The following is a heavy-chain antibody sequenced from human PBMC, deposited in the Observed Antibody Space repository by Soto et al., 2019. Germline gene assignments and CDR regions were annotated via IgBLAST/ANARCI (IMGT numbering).Heavy chain of an antibody. J-gene: IGHJ5*02. CDR3: VRRHVAATGIDWFDP. D-gene: IGHD6-13*01. CDR2: INAANGDT. CDR1: GYTFTSYG. V-gene: IGHV1-3*01. Sequence: GASVNVSFKSSGYTFTSYGIHWGRQAPGQRLEWMGWINAANGDTKDSPKFQGRVTITRDTSSSTAYMELSSLRSEDTAVYYCVRRHVAATGIDWFDPWGQGTLVTVSS.